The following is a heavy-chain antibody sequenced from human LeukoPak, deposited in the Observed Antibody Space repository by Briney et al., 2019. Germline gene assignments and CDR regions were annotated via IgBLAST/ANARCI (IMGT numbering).Heavy chain of an antibody. J-gene: IGHJ4*02. CDR2: ISSSSSYI. D-gene: IGHD6-13*01. Sequence: PGGSLRLSCAASGFTFSSYSMNWVRQAPGKGLEWVSSISSSSSYIYYADSVKGRFTISRDNAKNSLYLQMNSLRAEDTAVYYCARAGSSSWYFDYWGQGALVTVSS. V-gene: IGHV3-21*01. CDR3: ARAGSSSWYFDY. CDR1: GFTFSSYS.